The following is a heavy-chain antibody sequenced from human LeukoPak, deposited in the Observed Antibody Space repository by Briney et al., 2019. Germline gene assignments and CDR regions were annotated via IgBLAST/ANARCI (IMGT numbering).Heavy chain of an antibody. Sequence: GGSLRLSCAASGFTFSSYAMHWVRQAPGKGLEWVAVISYDGSNKYYADSVKGRFTISRDNSKNTLYLQMNSLRAEDTAVYYCAREKTTVTTDVGNDYWGQGALVTVSS. V-gene: IGHV3-30*04. CDR3: AREKTTVTTDVGNDY. CDR2: ISYDGSNK. D-gene: IGHD4-17*01. CDR1: GFTFSSYA. J-gene: IGHJ4*02.